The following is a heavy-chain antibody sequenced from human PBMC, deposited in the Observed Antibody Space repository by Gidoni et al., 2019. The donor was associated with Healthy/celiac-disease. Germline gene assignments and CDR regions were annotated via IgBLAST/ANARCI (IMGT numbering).Heavy chain of an antibody. CDR1: GFTFRSYA. V-gene: IGHV3-23*01. CDR2: ISGSGGST. D-gene: IGHD5-12*01. Sequence: EVQLLESGGGLVQPGGSLRPFCAASGFTFRSYAMSWVRQAPGKGLEWVSGISGSGGSTYYADTVKGRFTISRDNSKNTLYLQMNSLRAEDTAVYYCAKAERWLQFGLFDNWGQGTLVTVS. J-gene: IGHJ4*02. CDR3: AKAERWLQFGLFDN.